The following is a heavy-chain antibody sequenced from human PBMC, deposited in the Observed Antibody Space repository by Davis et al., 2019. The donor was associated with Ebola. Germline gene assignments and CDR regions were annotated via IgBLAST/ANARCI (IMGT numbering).Heavy chain of an antibody. CDR1: GYTFTSYG. D-gene: IGHD3-9*01. CDR2: ISAYNGNT. V-gene: IGHV1-18*01. CDR3: ARCPFDLTGYYIRVDYYGMDV. J-gene: IGHJ6*02. Sequence: ASVKVSCKASGYTFTSYGISWVRQAPGQGLEWMGWISAYNGNTNYAQKLQGRVTMTTDTSTSTAYMELRSLRSEDTAVYYCARCPFDLTGYYIRVDYYGMDVWGQGTTVTVSS.